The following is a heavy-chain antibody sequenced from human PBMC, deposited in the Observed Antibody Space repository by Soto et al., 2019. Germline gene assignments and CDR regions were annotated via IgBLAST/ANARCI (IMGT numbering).Heavy chain of an antibody. Sequence: GSLRLSCAASGFTFSTYAMHWVRQAPGKGLEWVAAISYDGSNKYYADSVKGRFTISRDNSKHSLYLQMNSLRAEDSAVYYCVTGASRTNYRYRDYYYGLDVWGQGTTVTVSS. CDR3: VTGASRTNYRYRDYYYGLDV. D-gene: IGHD3-16*02. V-gene: IGHV3-30-3*01. CDR1: GFTFSTYA. CDR2: ISYDGSNK. J-gene: IGHJ6*02.